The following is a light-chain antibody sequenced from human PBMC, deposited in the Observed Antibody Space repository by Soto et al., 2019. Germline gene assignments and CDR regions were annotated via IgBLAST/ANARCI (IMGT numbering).Light chain of an antibody. J-gene: IGKJ3*01. CDR1: QSVSSN. Sequence: EIVMTQSPATLSVSPGERATLSCRASQSVSSNLAWYQQKPGQAPRLLIYGASTRDTGIPARFSGSGSGTEFTLTISSLQSEDFAVYYCQQYNNWPPWFTFGPGTKVDIK. V-gene: IGKV3-15*01. CDR3: QQYNNWPPWFT. CDR2: GAS.